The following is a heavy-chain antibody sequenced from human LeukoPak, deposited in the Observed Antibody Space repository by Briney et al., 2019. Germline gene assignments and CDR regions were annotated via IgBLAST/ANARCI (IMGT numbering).Heavy chain of an antibody. D-gene: IGHD3-10*01. CDR3: ARGPPITMVRGVISPFDI. V-gene: IGHV4-34*01. CDR2: INHSGST. CDR1: GGSFSGYY. Sequence: PSETLSLTCAVYGGSFSGYYWSWIRQPPGKGLEWIGEINHSGSTNYNPSLKSRVTISVDTSKNQFSLKLSSVTAADTAVYYCARGPPITMVRGVISPFDIWGQGTMVTVSS. J-gene: IGHJ3*02.